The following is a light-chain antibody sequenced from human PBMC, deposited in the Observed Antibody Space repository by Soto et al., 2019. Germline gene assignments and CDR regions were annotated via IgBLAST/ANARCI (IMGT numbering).Light chain of an antibody. Sequence: SAVGQPASVSVSPGQSNAISCTVTSSDVGGYNFVSWYQQHPHKAPKLMISDVSNRPSGVSNRFSGSKSGNTASLTISGLQAEDEADYYCSSYTSSSTYVFGTGTKVTVL. J-gene: IGLJ1*01. CDR2: DVS. V-gene: IGLV2-14*01. CDR1: SSDVGGYNF. CDR3: SSYTSSSTYV.